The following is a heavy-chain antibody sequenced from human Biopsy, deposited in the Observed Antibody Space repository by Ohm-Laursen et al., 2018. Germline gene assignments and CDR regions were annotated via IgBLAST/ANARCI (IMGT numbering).Heavy chain of an antibody. J-gene: IGHJ5*02. Sequence: GTLSLTCSVSGSSIISYYWTWIRQPPGKGLEWIGHVYNGGITNYNPSLKSRVTISKDTSKNQFSLQVNSVTAADTAVYYCARTPRDSFWSGSYKRGLWFDPWGQGTLVIVSS. D-gene: IGHD3-3*01. CDR1: GSSIISYY. CDR2: VYNGGIT. CDR3: ARTPRDSFWSGSYKRGLWFDP. V-gene: IGHV4-59*01.